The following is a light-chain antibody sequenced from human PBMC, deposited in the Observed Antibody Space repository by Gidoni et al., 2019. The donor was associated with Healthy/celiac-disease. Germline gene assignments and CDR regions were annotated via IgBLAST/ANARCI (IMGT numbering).Light chain of an antibody. CDR2: DVS. J-gene: IGLJ2*01. CDR3: CSYAGRLVV. Sequence: SALTPPRSVSVSPGQSVTISCTGTSSDPGGYNYVSWYQQHPGKAPKLMLYDVSKRPSGVPDRVSGSKCGNTAYLTSAGLQAEDEADYYGCSYAGRLVVFGGGTKLT. CDR1: SSDPGGYNY. V-gene: IGLV2-11*01.